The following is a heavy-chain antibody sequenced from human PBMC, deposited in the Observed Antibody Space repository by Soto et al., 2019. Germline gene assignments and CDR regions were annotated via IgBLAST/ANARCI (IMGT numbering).Heavy chain of an antibody. Sequence: SETLSLTCTVSGGSISTGTYYWGWIRQPPGKGLEWIGNIYFSGRTHYTPSLKSRVTISVDTSKSQFSLKLSSVTATDTALYYCARREGATDGFFDYWGQGSLVTVSS. D-gene: IGHD5-12*01. CDR1: GGSISTGTYY. J-gene: IGHJ4*02. CDR3: ARREGATDGFFDY. CDR2: IYFSGRT. V-gene: IGHV4-39*01.